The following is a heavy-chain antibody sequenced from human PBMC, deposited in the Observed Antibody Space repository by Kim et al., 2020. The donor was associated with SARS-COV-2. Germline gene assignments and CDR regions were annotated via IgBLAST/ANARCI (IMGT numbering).Heavy chain of an antibody. Sequence: GGSLRLSCAASGFTFSSYWMHWVRQAPGKGLVWVSRINSDDSSTNYADSVKGRFTISSDNAKSTLYLQMNSLRAEDTAVYYCARSSGQWLPPGYWGQGTLVTVSS. V-gene: IGHV3-74*01. J-gene: IGHJ4*02. D-gene: IGHD6-19*01. CDR2: INSDDSST. CDR1: GFTFSSYW. CDR3: ARSSGQWLPPGY.